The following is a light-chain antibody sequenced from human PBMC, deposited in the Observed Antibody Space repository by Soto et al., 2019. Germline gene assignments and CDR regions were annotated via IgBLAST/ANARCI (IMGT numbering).Light chain of an antibody. CDR2: DAS. J-gene: IGKJ4*01. V-gene: IGKV3-11*01. CDR1: QSLSGY. CDR3: QDRGNWHIFT. Sequence: EIVLTQSPATLSLSLGERATLSCRASQSLSGYLAWYQQRPGQAPRLLIYDASHRATGIPARFTGSGSGTDFTLIISRLEPEDSAVYYCQDRGNWHIFTLGGGTKVDIK.